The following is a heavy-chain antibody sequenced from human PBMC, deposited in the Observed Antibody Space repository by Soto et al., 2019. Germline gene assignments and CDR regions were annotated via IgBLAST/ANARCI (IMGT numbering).Heavy chain of an antibody. Sequence: QVQLVQSGAEVKKPGASVKVSCKASGYTFTSYGISWVRQAPGQGLEWMGRISAYNGNPNYAQKLQGRVTMTTDTATSTAYMELRSLRSDDTAVYYCARQSDDDILTGYSFDYWGQGTLVTVSS. CDR2: ISAYNGNP. V-gene: IGHV1-18*01. J-gene: IGHJ4*02. CDR3: ARQSDDDILTGYSFDY. D-gene: IGHD3-9*01. CDR1: GYTFTSYG.